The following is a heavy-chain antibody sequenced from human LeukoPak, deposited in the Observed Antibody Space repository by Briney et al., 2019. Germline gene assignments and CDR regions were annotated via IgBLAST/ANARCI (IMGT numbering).Heavy chain of an antibody. V-gene: IGHV3-30*02. CDR3: AKFDFWSGYYEWFDP. D-gene: IGHD3-3*01. CDR2: IRYDGSNK. CDR1: GFTFSSYG. Sequence: GGSLRLSCAASGFTFSSYGMHWGRQAPGKGLEWVAFIRYDGSNKYYADSVKGRFTISRDNSKNTLYLQMNSLRAEDTAVYYCAKFDFWSGYYEWFDPWGQGTLVTASS. J-gene: IGHJ5*02.